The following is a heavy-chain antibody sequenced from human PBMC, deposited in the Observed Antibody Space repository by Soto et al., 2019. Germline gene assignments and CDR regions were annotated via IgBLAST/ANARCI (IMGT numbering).Heavy chain of an antibody. CDR2: IIPIFGTA. CDR3: ARGAGEYSGYDGSFDY. J-gene: IGHJ4*02. D-gene: IGHD5-12*01. CDR1: GVTFSSYA. V-gene: IGHV1-69*01. Sequence: QVQLVQSGAEVKKPGSSVKVSCKASGVTFSSYAISWVRQAPGQGLEWMGGIIPIFGTANYAQKFQGRVTITADESTSTAYMELSSLRSEDTAVYYCARGAGEYSGYDGSFDYWGQGTLVTVSS.